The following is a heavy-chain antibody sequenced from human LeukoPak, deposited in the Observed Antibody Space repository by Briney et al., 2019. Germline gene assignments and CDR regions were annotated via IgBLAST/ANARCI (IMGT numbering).Heavy chain of an antibody. J-gene: IGHJ3*01. CDR1: GFTFSSYA. CDR3: ARVRSSYYYESSGYYHYDAFDV. D-gene: IGHD3-22*01. V-gene: IGHV3-23*01. CDR2: ISGSGGST. Sequence: GGSLRLSCAASGFTFSSYAMSWVRQAPGKGLEWVSAISGSGGSTYYADSVRGRFTISGDNAKNSLYLQMNSLRAEDTAMYYCARVRSSYYYESSGYYHYDAFDVWGQGTMVTVSS.